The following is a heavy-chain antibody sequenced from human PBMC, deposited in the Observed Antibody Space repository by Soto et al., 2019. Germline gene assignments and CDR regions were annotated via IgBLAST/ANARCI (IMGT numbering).Heavy chain of an antibody. CDR1: GGSISSSSYY. CDR2: IYYSGTT. D-gene: IGHD6-25*01. J-gene: IGHJ5*02. CDR3: ASSVDP. Sequence: PSETLSLTCTVSGGSISSSSYYWGWIRQPPGKGLEWIGRIYYSGTTYYNPSLQSRVTISVDTSTNQFSLKLSAVTAADTSVYYCASSVDPWGQGTLVTVSS. V-gene: IGHV4-39*07.